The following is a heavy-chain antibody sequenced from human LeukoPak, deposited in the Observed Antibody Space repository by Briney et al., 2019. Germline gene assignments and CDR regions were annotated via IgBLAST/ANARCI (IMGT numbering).Heavy chain of an antibody. V-gene: IGHV3-64*01. CDR2: ISNGGSI. CDR1: GFTISSYA. J-gene: IGHJ4*02. Sequence: PGGSLRLSCAVSGFTISSYALHWFRQAPGKGLQYVSGISNGGSIDYANSVKGRFTISIDKSKNKLHLQLGSLRSEDMAVYYCARDFSDGSSFDNWGQGILVTVSS. CDR3: ARDFSDGSSFDN. D-gene: IGHD5-24*01.